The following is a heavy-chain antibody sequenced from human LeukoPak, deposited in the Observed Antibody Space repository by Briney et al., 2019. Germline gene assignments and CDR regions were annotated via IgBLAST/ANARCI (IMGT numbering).Heavy chain of an antibody. CDR1: GYSVNSAYY. J-gene: IGHJ4*02. D-gene: IGHD2-21*01. CDR2: IYPSGTT. CDR3: ARRPESRIPGFDF. V-gene: IGHV4-38-2*02. Sequence: SETLSLTCTVSGYSVNSAYYWAWIRQPPGAGLEWIASIYPSGTTYYKSSLRSRLIISIDASKNQFSLRLNSVTAADTAMYYCARRPESRIPGFDFWGQGALVAVSS.